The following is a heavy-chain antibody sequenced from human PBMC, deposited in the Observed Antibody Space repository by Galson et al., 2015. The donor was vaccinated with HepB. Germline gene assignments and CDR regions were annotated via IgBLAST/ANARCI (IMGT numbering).Heavy chain of an antibody. J-gene: IGHJ4*02. V-gene: IGHV1-18*01. CDR3: ARVVRSGASYFDY. D-gene: IGHD1-26*01. Sequence: SVKVSCKASGYTFNSYGITWVRQAPGQGLEWMGWISAYNGYTNYEQKFQGRVTMSTDTSTRLAYMELRSLRSDDTAVYYCARVVRSGASYFDYWGQGALVTVSS. CDR1: GYTFNSYG. CDR2: ISAYNGYT.